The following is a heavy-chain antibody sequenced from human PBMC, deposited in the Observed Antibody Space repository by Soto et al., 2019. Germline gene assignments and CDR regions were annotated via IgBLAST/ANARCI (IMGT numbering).Heavy chain of an antibody. V-gene: IGHV4-31*03. CDR3: ARGLPRYSGYIHGFDP. J-gene: IGHJ5*02. Sequence: SSETLSLTCTVSGGSISSGGYHWSWIRQHPGKGLEWIGYIYYSGSTYYNPSLKSRVTISVDTSKNQFSLKLSSVTAADTAVYYCARGLPRYSGYIHGFDPWGKGTLVTVS. CDR1: GGSISSGGYH. CDR2: IYYSGST. D-gene: IGHD5-12*01.